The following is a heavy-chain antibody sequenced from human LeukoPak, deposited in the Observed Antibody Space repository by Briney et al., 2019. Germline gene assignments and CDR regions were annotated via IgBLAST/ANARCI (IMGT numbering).Heavy chain of an antibody. V-gene: IGHV4-59*11. J-gene: IGHJ5*02. CDR2: IYYSGST. D-gene: IGHD2-15*01. CDR3: GRGCRGGSCYFGWFDP. CDR1: GGSISSHY. Sequence: SETLSLTCSVSGGSISSHYWSWIRQPPGKVLEWIGYIYYSGSTNYNPSLKSRVTISVDTSKNQFSLKLSSVTAADTAVYYCGRGCRGGSCYFGWFDPWGQGTLVTVST.